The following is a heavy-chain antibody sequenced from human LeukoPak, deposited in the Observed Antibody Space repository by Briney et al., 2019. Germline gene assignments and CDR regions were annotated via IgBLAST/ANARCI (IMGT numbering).Heavy chain of an antibody. Sequence: PGRSLRLSCATSGFTFSNFGMNWVRQAPGKGLQWVAFISYDGKDKYYSDSVKGRITISRDNSKSTLYVQMNSLRAEDMALYYCAKDMGGWYEGAFDIWGQGTMVTVSS. CDR3: AKDMGGWYEGAFDI. D-gene: IGHD6-19*01. CDR1: GFTFSNFG. V-gene: IGHV3-30*18. CDR2: ISYDGKDK. J-gene: IGHJ3*02.